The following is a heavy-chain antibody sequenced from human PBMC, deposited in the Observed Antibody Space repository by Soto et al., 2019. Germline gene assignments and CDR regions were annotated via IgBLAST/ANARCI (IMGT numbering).Heavy chain of an antibody. CDR3: GRVSGDGDDMDV. CDR1: GYSFTDYW. Sequence: TGESLKISCKASGYSFTDYWMGWVRQMPGNGLEWLGIIHPRDSDVRYNSSLKGQVTMSADKSISTAYLQWGSLKASDSAKYFCGRVSGDGDDMDVWGQGTTVTVSS. D-gene: IGHD3-10*02. CDR2: IHPRDSDV. J-gene: IGHJ6*02. V-gene: IGHV5-51*01.